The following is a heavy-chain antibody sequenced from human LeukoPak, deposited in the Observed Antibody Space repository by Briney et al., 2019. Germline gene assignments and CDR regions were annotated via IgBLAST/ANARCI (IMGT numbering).Heavy chain of an antibody. D-gene: IGHD2-15*01. J-gene: IGHJ5*02. CDR1: GYTFTGYY. V-gene: IGHV1-18*04. CDR3: AREGYCSGGTCYSTMNWFDP. CDR2: ISAYNGNT. Sequence: GASVKVSCKASGYTFTGYYMHWVRQAPGQGLEWMGWISAYNGNTNYAQKVQGRVTLTTDTSTSTAYMELRSLRSDDTAVYYCAREGYCSGGTCYSTMNWFDPWGQGTLVTVSS.